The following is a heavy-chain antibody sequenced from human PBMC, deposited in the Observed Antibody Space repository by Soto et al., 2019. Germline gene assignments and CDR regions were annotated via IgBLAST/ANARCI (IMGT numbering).Heavy chain of an antibody. Sequence: ASVKVSCKASGYRFTAYYMYWVRQAPGQGLEWMGWIKPSSGGTKYAQKFQGRVTMTRDTSISTAYMELSRLRSDDTAVYYCARADYDVLTGYYTSSYYFDYWGQGTLVTAPQ. D-gene: IGHD3-9*01. CDR3: ARADYDVLTGYYTSSYYFDY. CDR1: GYRFTAYY. V-gene: IGHV1-2*02. J-gene: IGHJ4*02. CDR2: IKPSSGGT.